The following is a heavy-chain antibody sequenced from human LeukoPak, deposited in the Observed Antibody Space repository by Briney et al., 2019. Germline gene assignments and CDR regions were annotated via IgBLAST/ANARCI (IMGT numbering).Heavy chain of an antibody. CDR3: AKDGSWSCTD. V-gene: IGHV3-30*02. Sequence: GGSLRLSCAASGFTFSRNAIHWVRQGPGKGLEWVSYIAHHGSNKYYADSVKGRFTISRDNSKRTLYLQMNSLRADDTAVYYCAKDGSWSCTDWGQGTLVTVS. J-gene: IGHJ4*02. D-gene: IGHD2-8*02. CDR1: GFTFSRNA. CDR2: IAHHGSNK.